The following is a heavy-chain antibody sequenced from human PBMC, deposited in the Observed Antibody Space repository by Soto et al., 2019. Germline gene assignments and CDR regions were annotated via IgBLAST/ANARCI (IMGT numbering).Heavy chain of an antibody. J-gene: IGHJ3*02. D-gene: IGHD3-3*01. Sequence: DVHLLESGGGLVQPGGSLRVSCEASGFTFSSYAMNWARQAPGTGLEWVAGISGNGRVTHYADSVKGRFTVSRDNSKNTLYLQMTSLRAEDTALYYCAKPYFDFWSGYYAAAKDDAFDIWGQGTMVTVSS. CDR3: AKPYFDFWSGYYAAAKDDAFDI. V-gene: IGHV3-23*01. CDR2: ISGNGRVT. CDR1: GFTFSSYA.